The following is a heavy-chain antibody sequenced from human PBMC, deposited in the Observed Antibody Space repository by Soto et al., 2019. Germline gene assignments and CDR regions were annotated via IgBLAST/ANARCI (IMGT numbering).Heavy chain of an antibody. D-gene: IGHD2-2*01. CDR2: IVVGSGNT. CDR1: GFTFTSSA. Sequence: SVKVSCKASGFTFTSSAVQWVRQARGQRLEWIGWIVVGSGNTNYAQKFQERVTITRDMSTRTAYMELSSLRSEDTAVDYCATSPTLVVPAAMPYDYYGMDVWGQGTTVTVSS. V-gene: IGHV1-58*01. CDR3: ATSPTLVVPAAMPYDYYGMDV. J-gene: IGHJ6*02.